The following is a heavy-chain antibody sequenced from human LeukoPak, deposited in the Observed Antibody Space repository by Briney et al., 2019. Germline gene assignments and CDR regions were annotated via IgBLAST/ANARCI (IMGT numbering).Heavy chain of an antibody. CDR3: AKDGQYSSSSSYYFDY. CDR1: GFTFSSYS. V-gene: IGHV3-48*01. Sequence: GGSLRLSCAASGFTFSSYSMNWVRQAPGKGLEWVSYISSSSVTMYYADSVKGRFTISRDNSKNTLYLQMNSLRAEDTAVYYCAKDGQYSSSSSYYFDYWGQGALVTVSS. CDR2: ISSSSVTM. D-gene: IGHD6-6*01. J-gene: IGHJ4*02.